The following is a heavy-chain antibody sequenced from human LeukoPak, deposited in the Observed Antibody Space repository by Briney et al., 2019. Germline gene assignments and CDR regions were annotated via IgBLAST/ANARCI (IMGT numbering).Heavy chain of an antibody. D-gene: IGHD2-15*01. Sequence: SETLSLTCTVSGGSISSGGYYWSWIRQPAGKGLEWIGHIYTTGSTNYSPSLKSRVTVSVDSSKNQFSLKLTSVTAADTAVYYCARGLVVGFFDPWGQGTLVTVSS. CDR1: GGSISSGGYY. J-gene: IGHJ5*02. CDR2: IYTTGST. V-gene: IGHV4-61*09. CDR3: ARGLVVGFFDP.